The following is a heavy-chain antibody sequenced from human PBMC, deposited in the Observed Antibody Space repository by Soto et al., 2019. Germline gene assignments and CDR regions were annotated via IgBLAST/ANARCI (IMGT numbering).Heavy chain of an antibody. J-gene: IGHJ3*01. CDR2: IRVGGVTT. V-gene: IGHV3-23*01. CDR1: GFTFSRYA. Sequence: EVQLLESGGGLEQPGGSLRLSCVASGFTFSRYAMDWVRQAPGKGLEWVASIRVGGVTTFYAESVKGRFTISRDDSKNTLFLHINSLRADDTAVYYCAKGYLYYDTSTSPDAFDFWVQGTLVTVSS. CDR3: AKGYLYYDTSTSPDAFDF. D-gene: IGHD3-22*01.